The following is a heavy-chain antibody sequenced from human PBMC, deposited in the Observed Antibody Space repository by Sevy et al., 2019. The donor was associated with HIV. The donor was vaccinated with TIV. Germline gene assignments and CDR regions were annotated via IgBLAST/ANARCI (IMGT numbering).Heavy chain of an antibody. Sequence: SETLSLTCTVSGGSISRSYWSWIRQPPGKGLEWIADIYSTGSTNYNPSLKSRVIMSIDTSKNQFSLKLTSVTAADTATYNCARDRVQAAGHFDYWGQGTLVTVSS. CDR3: ARDRVQAAGHFDY. V-gene: IGHV4-59*01. J-gene: IGHJ4*02. D-gene: IGHD6-13*01. CDR1: GGSISRSY. CDR2: IYSTGST.